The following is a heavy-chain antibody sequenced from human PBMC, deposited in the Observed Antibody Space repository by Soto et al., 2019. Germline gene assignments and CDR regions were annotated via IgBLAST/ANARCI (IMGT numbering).Heavy chain of an antibody. Sequence: EVQLVESGGGLVQPGRSLRLSCAASGFTFDDYAMHWVRQAPGKGLEWVSGISWNSGSIGYADSVKGRFTISRDNAKNSLYLQMNSLRAEDTALYYCAKDRGGYSLGSNWFDPWGQGTLVTVSS. D-gene: IGHD5-18*01. J-gene: IGHJ5*02. V-gene: IGHV3-9*01. CDR2: ISWNSGSI. CDR1: GFTFDDYA. CDR3: AKDRGGYSLGSNWFDP.